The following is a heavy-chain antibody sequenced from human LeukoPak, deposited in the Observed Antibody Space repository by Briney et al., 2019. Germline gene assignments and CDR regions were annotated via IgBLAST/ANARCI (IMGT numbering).Heavy chain of an antibody. V-gene: IGHV5-51*01. CDR2: IYPGDSDT. D-gene: IGHD2-8*01. CDR3: ARHHCINGVCYPLY. J-gene: IGHJ4*02. CDR1: GYRFTSYW. Sequence: GESLQISCKGSGYRFTSYWIGWVRQMPGKGLEWMGIIYPGDSDTRYSPSFQGQVTISADKSISTAYLQWSSLKASDTAMYYCARHHCINGVCYPLYWGQGTLVTVSS.